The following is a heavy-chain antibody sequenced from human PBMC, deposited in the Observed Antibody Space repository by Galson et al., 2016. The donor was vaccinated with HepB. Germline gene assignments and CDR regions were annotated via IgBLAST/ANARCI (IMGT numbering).Heavy chain of an antibody. CDR1: GFTFSRYG. J-gene: IGHJ4*02. Sequence: SLRLSCAASGFTFSRYGMHWVRQAPGKGLEWMAVIWYDGSNKYYAESMQGRFTISRDNSKNTLYLQMNSLRAEDTAVYYCARDHGGGFGVSSFDYWGQGTLVTVSS. CDR2: IWYDGSNK. V-gene: IGHV3-33*08. D-gene: IGHD3-10*01. CDR3: ARDHGGGFGVSSFDY.